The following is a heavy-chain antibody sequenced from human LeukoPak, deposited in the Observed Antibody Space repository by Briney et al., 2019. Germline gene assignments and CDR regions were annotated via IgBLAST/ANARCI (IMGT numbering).Heavy chain of an antibody. Sequence: GGSLRLSCAASGFTFSDYYMSWIRQAPGEGLEWVSYISSSGSTIYYADSVKGRFTISRDNAKNSLYLQMNSLRAEDTAVYYCARDRLTYYYGSGSPPAVQLWFDPWGQGTLVTVSS. CDR2: ISSSGSTI. D-gene: IGHD3-10*01. CDR3: ARDRLTYYYGSGSPPAVQLWFDP. J-gene: IGHJ5*02. CDR1: GFTFSDYY. V-gene: IGHV3-11*01.